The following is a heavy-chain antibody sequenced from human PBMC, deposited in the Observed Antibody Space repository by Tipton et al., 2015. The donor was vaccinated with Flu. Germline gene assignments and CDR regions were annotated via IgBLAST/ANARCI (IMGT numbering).Heavy chain of an antibody. CDR1: GGTFSSYA. CDR2: IIPIFGTA. Sequence: QLVQSGAEVKKPGSSVKVSCKASGGTFSSYAISWVRQAPGQGLEWMGGIIPIFGTANYAQKFQGRVTITADQSTSTAYMELSSLRSEDTAVYYCARWGDPGGYYGGYYYGMDVWGQGTTVTVSS. CDR3: ARWGDPGGYYGGYYYGMDV. J-gene: IGHJ6*02. V-gene: IGHV1-69*01. D-gene: IGHD3-3*01.